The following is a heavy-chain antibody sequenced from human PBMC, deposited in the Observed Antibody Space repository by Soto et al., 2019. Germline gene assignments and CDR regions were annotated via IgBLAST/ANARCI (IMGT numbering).Heavy chain of an antibody. Sequence: GRSLRLSCTASGFTFGDYAMSWVRQAPGKGLEWVGFIRSKAYGGTTEYAASVKGRFTISRDDSKSIAYLQMNSLKTEDTAVYYCTRDVPAYSSSWYSFDYWGQGTPVTVYS. J-gene: IGHJ4*02. CDR3: TRDVPAYSSSWYSFDY. CDR2: IRSKAYGGTT. CDR1: GFTFGDYA. D-gene: IGHD6-13*01. V-gene: IGHV3-49*04.